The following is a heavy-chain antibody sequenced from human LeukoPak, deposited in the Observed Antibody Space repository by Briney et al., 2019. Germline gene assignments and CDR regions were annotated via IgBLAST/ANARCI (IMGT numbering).Heavy chain of an antibody. J-gene: IGHJ4*02. CDR1: GGSISSYY. V-gene: IGHV4-59*01. Sequence: PSETLSLTCTVSGGSISSYYWSWIRQPPGKGLEWIGFIYYSGSTNYNPSLKSRVTISVDTSKNQFSLKLNSVPAADTAVYYCARVSGYDWESFYDYWGQGTLVTVSS. D-gene: IGHD5-12*01. CDR3: ARVSGYDWESFYDY. CDR2: IYYSGST.